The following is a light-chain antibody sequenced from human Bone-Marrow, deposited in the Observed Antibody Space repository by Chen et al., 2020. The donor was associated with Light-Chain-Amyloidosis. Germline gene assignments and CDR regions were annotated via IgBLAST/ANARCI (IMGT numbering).Light chain of an antibody. J-gene: IGLJ3*02. Sequence: SYVLTQPSSVSVAPGQTATIACGGNNIGSTSVHWYQQTPGQAPLLVVVDDSDRPSGIPERLSGSNSGNTATLTISRVEAGDEADYYCQVWDRSSDRPVFGGGTKLTVL. V-gene: IGLV3-21*02. CDR1: NIGSTS. CDR3: QVWDRSSDRPV. CDR2: DDS.